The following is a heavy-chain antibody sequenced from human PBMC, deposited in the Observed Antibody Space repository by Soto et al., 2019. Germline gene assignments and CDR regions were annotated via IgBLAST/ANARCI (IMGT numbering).Heavy chain of an antibody. Sequence: QLQLQESGSGLVKPSQTLSLTCTVSGGSIRSGGYSWTWIRQSPGKGLEWIGYTYQSGSAYYNPSLKSLVTISVDRSKNQFSLNLPSVTAADTAVYYCARDYYGMDVWGQGTTVTVSS. CDR1: GGSIRSGGYS. CDR3: ARDYYGMDV. V-gene: IGHV4-30-2*06. J-gene: IGHJ6*02. CDR2: TYQSGSA.